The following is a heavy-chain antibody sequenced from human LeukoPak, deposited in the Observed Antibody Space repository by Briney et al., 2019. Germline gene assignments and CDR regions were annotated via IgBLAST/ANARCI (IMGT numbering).Heavy chain of an antibody. CDR2: ISWNSGSI. J-gene: IGHJ4*02. Sequence: PGGSLRLSCAASGFTFDDYAMHWVRQAPGKGLEWVSGISWNSGSIGYADSVKGRFTISRDNAKNSLYLQMNSLRAEDTPLYYCAKDASGYDWAYFDYWGQGTLVTVSS. CDR1: GFTFDDYA. CDR3: AKDASGYDWAYFDY. D-gene: IGHD5-12*01. V-gene: IGHV3-9*01.